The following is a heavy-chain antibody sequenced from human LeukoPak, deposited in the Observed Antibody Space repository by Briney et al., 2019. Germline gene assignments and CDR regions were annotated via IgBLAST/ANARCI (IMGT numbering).Heavy chain of an antibody. J-gene: IGHJ4*02. V-gene: IGHV4-4*09. D-gene: IGHD4-23*01. CDR1: GGSISSYY. CDR3: ATLTTVVTAYYLDY. CDR2: IYHSGST. Sequence: SETLSLTCTVSGGSISSYYWSWIRQPPGKGLEWIGYIYHSGSTDYNPSLKSRVTISVDTSKSQFSLKLTSVTAADTAVYYCATLTTVVTAYYLDYWGQGTLVTVSS.